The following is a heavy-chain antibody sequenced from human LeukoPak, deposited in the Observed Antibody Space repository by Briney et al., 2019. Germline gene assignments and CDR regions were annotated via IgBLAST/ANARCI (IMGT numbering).Heavy chain of an antibody. CDR2: IIPIFGTA. V-gene: IGHV1-69*05. CDR1: GGTFSSYA. CDR3: ATPYSSSSVAPMDV. J-gene: IGHJ6*03. Sequence: SVKVSCKASGGTFSSYAISWVRQAPGQGLEWMGGIIPIFGTANYAQKFQGRVTITTDESTSTAYMELSSLRSEDTAVYYCATPYSSSSVAPMDVWGKGTTVTVSS. D-gene: IGHD6-6*01.